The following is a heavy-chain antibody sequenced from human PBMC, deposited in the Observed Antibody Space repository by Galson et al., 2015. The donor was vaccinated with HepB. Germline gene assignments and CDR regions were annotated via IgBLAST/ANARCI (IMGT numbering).Heavy chain of an antibody. CDR1: GFTFSSYA. D-gene: IGHD3-10*01. CDR3: ARLTRYGSGSHQGDFDY. J-gene: IGHJ4*02. V-gene: IGHV3-30*04. Sequence: SLRLSCAASGFTFSSYAMHWVRQAPGKGLEWVAVISYDGSNKYYADSVKGRFTISRDNSKNTLYLQMNSLRAEDTAVYYCARLTRYGSGSHQGDFDYWGQGTLVTVSS. CDR2: ISYDGSNK.